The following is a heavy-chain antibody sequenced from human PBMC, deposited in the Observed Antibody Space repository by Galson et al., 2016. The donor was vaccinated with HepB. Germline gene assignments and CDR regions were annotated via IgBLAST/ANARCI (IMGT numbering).Heavy chain of an antibody. CDR1: RFHFSMYA. V-gene: IGHV3-7*01. D-gene: IGHD4-23*01. J-gene: IGHJ4*02. CDR2: IKQDGSEK. CDR3: AREGSGGFDY. Sequence: FLRLSCAASRFHFSMYAMHWVRQAPGKGPEWVANIKQDGSEKSYVDSVKGRFTISRDNAKNSLYLQMNSLRVGDTAVYYCAREGSGGFDYWGQGTLVTVSS.